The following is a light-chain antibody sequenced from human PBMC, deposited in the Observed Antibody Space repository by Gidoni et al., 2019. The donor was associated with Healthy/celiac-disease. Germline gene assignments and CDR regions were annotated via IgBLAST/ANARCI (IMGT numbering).Light chain of an antibody. V-gene: IGKV3-15*01. Sequence: EIAMTQSPATPSVSPGERATLSCRASQSVSSNLAWYQQKPGQAPRLLIYGASTRATGIPARFSGSGSGTEFTLTISSLQSEDFAVYYCQQYNNWPPRTFGQGTKVEIK. CDR2: GAS. CDR1: QSVSSN. J-gene: IGKJ1*01. CDR3: QQYNNWPPRT.